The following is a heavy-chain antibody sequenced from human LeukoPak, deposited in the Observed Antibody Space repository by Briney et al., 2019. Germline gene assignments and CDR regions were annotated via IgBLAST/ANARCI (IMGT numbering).Heavy chain of an antibody. J-gene: IGHJ4*02. V-gene: IGHV3-7*05. D-gene: IGHD1-14*01. CDR3: ARDGNDGFYY. CDR2: INQDGSEK. CDR1: GFTFSNYW. Sequence: GGSLRLSCATSGFTFSNYWMSWVRQAPGKGLEWVANINQDGSEKYYVGSVKGRFTISRDNAKNSLYLQMDSLRAEDTAVYYCARDGNDGFYYWGQGTLVTVSS.